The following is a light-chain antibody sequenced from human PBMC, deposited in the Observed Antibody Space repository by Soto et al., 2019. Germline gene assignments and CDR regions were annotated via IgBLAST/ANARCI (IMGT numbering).Light chain of an antibody. J-gene: IGKJ1*01. CDR1: QRVSSSY. CDR2: GAS. CDR3: QQYGSSRT. V-gene: IGKV3-20*01. Sequence: IVLTQSPGTLSLSPGERATLSCRASQRVSSSYLAWYQQKPGQAPRLLIYGASSRATGIPDRFSGSGSGTYFTLTSRGLEPEDFAVYYWQQYGSSRTFGQGTKVEIK.